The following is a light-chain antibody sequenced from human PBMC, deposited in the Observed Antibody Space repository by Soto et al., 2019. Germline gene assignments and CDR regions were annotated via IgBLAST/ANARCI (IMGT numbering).Light chain of an antibody. CDR1: SSNIGAGYD. J-gene: IGLJ1*01. CDR3: QSFRSRQSCDV. Sequence: SVLTKPPSGSGAPGQRVTLSCPGSSSNIGAGYDVHWYQQLPGTAPKLLIYGNSNRPSGVPDRFSGSKSGTSASLAITGLQADDETAYYCQSFRSRQSCDVVGPGNKGTV. V-gene: IGLV1-40*01. CDR2: GNS.